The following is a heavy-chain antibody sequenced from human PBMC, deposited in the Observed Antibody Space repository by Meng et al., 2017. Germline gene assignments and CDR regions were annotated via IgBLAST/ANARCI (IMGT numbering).Heavy chain of an antibody. CDR2: INHSGST. Sequence: QVQLQQWVEGLLKPSETLSLTCAVYGGSFSGYYWSWIRQPPGKGLEWIGEINHSGSTNYNPSLKSRVTISVDTSKNQFSLKLSSVTAADTAVYYCAREVVAALDYWGQGTLVTVAS. D-gene: IGHD2-15*01. CDR3: AREVVAALDY. V-gene: IGHV4-34*01. J-gene: IGHJ4*02. CDR1: GGSFSGYY.